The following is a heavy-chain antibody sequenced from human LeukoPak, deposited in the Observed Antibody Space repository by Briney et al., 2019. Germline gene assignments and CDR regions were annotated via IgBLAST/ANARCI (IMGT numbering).Heavy chain of an antibody. V-gene: IGHV3-21*01. CDR3: ARATGQGGWYFDL. D-gene: IGHD4-17*01. CDR2: ISSSSSYI. Sequence: ASVKVSCKASGGTFSSYSMNWVRQAPGKGLEWVSSISSSSSYIYYADSVKGRFTISRDNAKNSLYLQMNGLRAEDTAVYYCARATGQGGWYFDLWGRGTLVTVSS. J-gene: IGHJ2*01. CDR1: GGTFSSYS.